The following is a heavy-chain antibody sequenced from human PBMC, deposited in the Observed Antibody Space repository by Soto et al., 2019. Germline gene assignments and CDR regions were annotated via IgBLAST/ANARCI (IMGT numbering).Heavy chain of an antibody. Sequence: QVQLQESGPGLVKPSQTLSLTCTVSGGSISSGDYYWSWIRQPPGKGLEWIGYICYSGSTYYNPYLKRRVTISGDTSKNPFSLELSSVTGADTAVYYCAAKPLWFGTSYDYWGQGTLVTVSS. CDR2: ICYSGST. V-gene: IGHV4-30-4*01. D-gene: IGHD3-10*01. CDR3: AAKPLWFGTSYDY. CDR1: GGSISSGDYY. J-gene: IGHJ4*02.